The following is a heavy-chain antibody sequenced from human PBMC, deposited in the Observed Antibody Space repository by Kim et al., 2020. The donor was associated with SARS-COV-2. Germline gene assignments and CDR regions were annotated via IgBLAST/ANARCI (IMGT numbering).Heavy chain of an antibody. CDR3: ARAPTYYYGSGSYYIRDPNYYYGMDV. D-gene: IGHD3-10*01. Sequence: SETLSLTCAVSGGSISSGGYSWSWIRQPPGKGLEWIGYIYHSGSTYYNPSLKSRVTISVDRSKNQFSLKLSSVTAADTAVYYCARAPTYYYGSGSYYIRDPNYYYGMDVWGQGTTVTVSS. CDR2: IYHSGST. J-gene: IGHJ6*02. CDR1: GGSISSGGYS. V-gene: IGHV4-30-2*01.